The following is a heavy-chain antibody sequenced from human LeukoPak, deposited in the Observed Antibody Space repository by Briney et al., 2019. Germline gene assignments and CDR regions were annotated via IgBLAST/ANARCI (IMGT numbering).Heavy chain of an antibody. CDR2: ISSSSSYI. CDR1: GFTFSSYS. J-gene: IGHJ3*02. Sequence: PGGSLRLSCAASGFTFSSYSMNWVRQAPGKGLEWVSSISSSSSYIYYEGSVKGRLTISRDNAKNSMYLQMNSLRAEDTAVYYCVLYGDYESPDGFDIWGQGTMVTVS. CDR3: VLYGDYESPDGFDI. D-gene: IGHD4-17*01. V-gene: IGHV3-21*04.